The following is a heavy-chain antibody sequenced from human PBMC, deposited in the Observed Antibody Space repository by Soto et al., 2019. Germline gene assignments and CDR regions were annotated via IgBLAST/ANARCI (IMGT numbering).Heavy chain of an antibody. Sequence: QVQLVQSGAEVKKPGSSVKVSCKASGGTFSSYAISWVRQAPGQGLEWMGGIIPIFGTANYAQKFQGRVTITADESTSTAYMELSSLRSEDTAVYYCAKARGRTGTNGGYYYGMDVWGQGTTVTVSS. CDR2: IIPIFGTA. CDR3: AKARGRTGTNGGYYYGMDV. V-gene: IGHV1-69*01. CDR1: GGTFSSYA. D-gene: IGHD1-1*01. J-gene: IGHJ6*02.